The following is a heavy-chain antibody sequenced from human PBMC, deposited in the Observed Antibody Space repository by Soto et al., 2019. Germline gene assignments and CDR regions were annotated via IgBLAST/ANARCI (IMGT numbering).Heavy chain of an antibody. V-gene: IGHV3-74*01. J-gene: IGHJ6*02. Sequence: PGGSLRLSCAASGFTVSNYWMNWVRQAPGKGLVWVSHIKNDGTTSYADSVEGRFTVSRDDAKNSFYLQMNSLRADDTAVYYCAKDRGAEVLKFLEWFGRMDVWGHGTKVTVYS. CDR1: GFTVSNYW. D-gene: IGHD3-3*01. CDR3: AKDRGAEVLKFLEWFGRMDV. CDR2: IKNDGTT.